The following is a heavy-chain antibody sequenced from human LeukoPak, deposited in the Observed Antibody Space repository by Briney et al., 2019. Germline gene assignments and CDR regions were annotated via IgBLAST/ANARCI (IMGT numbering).Heavy chain of an antibody. Sequence: GGSLRLSCAASGFTFSSYWMHWVRQAPGKGLVWVSRINTDGSSTSYADSVKGRFTISRDNAKNTLYLQMNSLRAEDTAVYYCARVAFWSGYFDYWGQGTLVTVSS. CDR2: INTDGSST. D-gene: IGHD3-3*01. CDR1: GFTFSSYW. J-gene: IGHJ4*02. V-gene: IGHV3-74*01. CDR3: ARVAFWSGYFDY.